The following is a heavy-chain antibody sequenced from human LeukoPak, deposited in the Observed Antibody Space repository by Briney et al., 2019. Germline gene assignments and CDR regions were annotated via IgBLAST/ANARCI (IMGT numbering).Heavy chain of an antibody. Sequence: GASVRVSFKPSVYTFINCGINWVRQAPGQGLEWMGWISDNNDNPNYEQKFQGRFTVTTDSSTSTAYMELRNLTFDHTAVYYCARDGTSADDYWGQGTLVTVSS. V-gene: IGHV1-18*01. J-gene: IGHJ4*02. D-gene: IGHD1-26*01. CDR1: VYTFINCG. CDR3: ARDGTSADDY. CDR2: ISDNNDNP.